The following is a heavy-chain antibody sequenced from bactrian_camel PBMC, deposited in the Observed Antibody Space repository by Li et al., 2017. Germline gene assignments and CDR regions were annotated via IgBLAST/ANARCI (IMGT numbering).Heavy chain of an antibody. CDR1: GFTSSRAY. Sequence: VQLVESGGGLVQPGNSLRVSCAVSGFTSSRAYMSWVRQAPGKGLEWVSSMYSDAFSPSYADSVKGRFTISRDNSKNLLYLQLNSLKTEDTALYFCATGEGFDCSGAYCSLHYWGQGTQVTVS. J-gene: IGHJ4*01. V-gene: IGHV3S40*01. D-gene: IGHD3*01. CDR2: MYSDAFSP. CDR3: ATGEGFDCSGAYCSLHY.